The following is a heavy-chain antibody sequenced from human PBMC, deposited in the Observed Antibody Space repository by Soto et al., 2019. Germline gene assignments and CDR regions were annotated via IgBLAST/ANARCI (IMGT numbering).Heavy chain of an antibody. CDR1: GYTFTRYY. V-gene: IGHV1-46*01. CDR2: INPSGAGT. Sequence: ASVKVSCKASGYTFTRYYMHWVRQAPGQGLEWMGIINPSGAGTTYAQNLQGRVTMTRDTSTSTVYMELSSLTSEDTAVYYCARGGRGTTDNWFDPWGQGTLVTVS. J-gene: IGHJ5*02. CDR3: ARGGRGTTDNWFDP. D-gene: IGHD1-1*01.